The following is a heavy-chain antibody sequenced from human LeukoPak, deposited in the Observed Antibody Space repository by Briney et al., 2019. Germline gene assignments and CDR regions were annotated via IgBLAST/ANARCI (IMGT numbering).Heavy chain of an antibody. V-gene: IGHV3-7*03. J-gene: IGHJ4*02. Sequence: GGSLRLSCAASGFTFSSYWMSWVRQAPGKGLEWVTNIKQDGSEKHYVDSVKGRFTISRDNAKNSLYLQMNSLRGEDTAVYYCARDSRTRPDWGQGTLVTVSS. CDR3: ARDSRTRPD. D-gene: IGHD2/OR15-2a*01. CDR1: GFTFSSYW. CDR2: IKQDGSEK.